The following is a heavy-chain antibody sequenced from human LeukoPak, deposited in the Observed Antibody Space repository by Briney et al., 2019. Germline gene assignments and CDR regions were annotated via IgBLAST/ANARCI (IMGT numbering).Heavy chain of an antibody. V-gene: IGHV1-69*13. Sequence: ASVKVSCKASGGTFSSYAISWVRQAPGQGLEWMGGIIPIFGTANYAQKLQGRVTITADEFTSTAYMELSSLRSEDTAVYYCATPRVGYCSGGSCYWFDPWGQGTLVTVSS. CDR2: IIPIFGTA. CDR1: GGTFSSYA. D-gene: IGHD2-15*01. CDR3: ATPRVGYCSGGSCYWFDP. J-gene: IGHJ5*02.